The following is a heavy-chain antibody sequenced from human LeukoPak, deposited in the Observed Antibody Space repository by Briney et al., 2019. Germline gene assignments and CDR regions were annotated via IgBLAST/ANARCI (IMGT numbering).Heavy chain of an antibody. Sequence: ASVKVSCKTSGYIFTTYSITWVRQAPGQGLQWMGWISPYNGNTNYAQKLQDRVTMTTATSTSTAYMELRSLTSDDTAVYYCARSNVDTSMTQIDYWGQGTPVTVSS. CDR2: ISPYNGNT. V-gene: IGHV1-18*01. J-gene: IGHJ4*02. CDR1: GYIFTTYS. D-gene: IGHD5-18*01. CDR3: ARSNVDTSMTQIDY.